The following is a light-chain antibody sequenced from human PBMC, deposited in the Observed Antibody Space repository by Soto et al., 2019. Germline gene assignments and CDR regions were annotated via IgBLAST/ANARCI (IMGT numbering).Light chain of an antibody. CDR3: QVRTNWSIA. J-gene: IGKJ5*01. CDR1: QSVNSN. Sequence: EVEMTQSPATLSVSPGEGATLSCRASQSVNSNLAWYQQRPGQAPRLLIYDASNRATGIPARFSGTGSGTDFTLTINNLEPEDFAVYYCQVRTNWSIAFGRGTRLETK. CDR2: DAS. V-gene: IGKV3-11*01.